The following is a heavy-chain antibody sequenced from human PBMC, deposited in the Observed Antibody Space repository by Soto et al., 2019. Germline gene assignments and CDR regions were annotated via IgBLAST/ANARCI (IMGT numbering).Heavy chain of an antibody. Sequence: GASVKVSCKASGYTFTSYGISWVRQAPGQGLEWMGWISAYNGSTNYAQKLQGRVTMTTDTSTSTAYMELRSLRSDDTAVYYCARDPSAIFGVVMDPRYYYYGMDVWGQGTTVTVSS. D-gene: IGHD3-3*01. CDR1: GYTFTSYG. CDR2: ISAYNGST. V-gene: IGHV1-18*04. CDR3: ARDPSAIFGVVMDPRYYYYGMDV. J-gene: IGHJ6*02.